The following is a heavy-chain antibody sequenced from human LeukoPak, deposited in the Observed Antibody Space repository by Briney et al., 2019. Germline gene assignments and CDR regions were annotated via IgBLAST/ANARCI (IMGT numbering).Heavy chain of an antibody. V-gene: IGHV3-13*01. CDR2: IGIGGDT. CDR3: ARDRVHGDSFGWYFDL. CDR1: GFSLSNYD. D-gene: IGHD4-17*01. Sequence: GGSLRLSCAASGFSLSNYDMHWVRQATGKGLEWVSAIGIGGDTSYPDYVRGQFTISRENAKNSLNLQMNILTDGDTAVYFCARDRVHGDSFGWYFDLWGRGTLVTVSS. J-gene: IGHJ2*01.